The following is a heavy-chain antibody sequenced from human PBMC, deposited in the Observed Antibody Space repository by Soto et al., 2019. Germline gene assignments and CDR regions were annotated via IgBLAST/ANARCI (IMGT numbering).Heavy chain of an antibody. Sequence: EVQLVESGGGLVQPGGSLRLSCAASGFTVSSNYMSWVRQAPGKGLEWVSVIYSGGSTYYADSVKGRFTISRDNSKNTLYLQMNSLRAEDTAVYYGARDGNSYALDYWGQGTLVTVSS. CDR3: ARDGNSYALDY. J-gene: IGHJ4*02. CDR2: IYSGGST. D-gene: IGHD5-18*01. V-gene: IGHV3-66*01. CDR1: GFTVSSNY.